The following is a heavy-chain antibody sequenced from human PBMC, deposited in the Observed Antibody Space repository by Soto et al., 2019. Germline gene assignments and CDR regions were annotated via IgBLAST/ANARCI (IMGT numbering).Heavy chain of an antibody. CDR2: IWYDGSNK. V-gene: IGHV3-33*01. CDR3: ARDPYYDILTGHPDY. CDR1: GFTFSSYG. D-gene: IGHD3-9*01. Sequence: GGSLRLSCAASGFTFSSYGMHWVRQAPGKGLEWVAVIWYDGSNKYYADSVKGRFTISRDNSKNTLYLQMNSLRAEDTAVYYCARDPYYDILTGHPDYWGQGTLVTVSS. J-gene: IGHJ4*02.